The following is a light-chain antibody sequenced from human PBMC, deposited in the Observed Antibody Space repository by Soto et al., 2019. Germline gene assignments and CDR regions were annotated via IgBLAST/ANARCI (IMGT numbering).Light chain of an antibody. Sequence: QSVLTQPPSASGTPGQRVTISCSGTYNIENSYVYWYQQLPGTAPKLLIYDYNKRPSGVPDRFSGSKSGTSASLAITGLQAEDEADYYCQSYDSSLTGWVFXTGTKVTVL. CDR1: YNIENSY. CDR3: QSYDSSLTGWV. CDR2: DYN. J-gene: IGLJ1*01. V-gene: IGLV1-40*01.